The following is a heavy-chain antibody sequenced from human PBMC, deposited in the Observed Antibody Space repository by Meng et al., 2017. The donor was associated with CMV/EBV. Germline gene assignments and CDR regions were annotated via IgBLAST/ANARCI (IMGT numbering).Heavy chain of an antibody. D-gene: IGHD2-2*01. J-gene: IGHJ6*02. Sequence: GGSLRLSCAASGFTVSSNYMSWVRQAPGKGLEWVSVIYSGGSTYYADSVKGRFTISRDNSKNTLYLQMNSLRAEDTAVSYCARDLNVVVPAAMGGTTAKNKLGYYYYGMDVWGQGTTVTVSS. CDR2: IYSGGST. CDR3: ARDLNVVVPAAMGGTTAKNKLGYYYYGMDV. V-gene: IGHV3-66*02. CDR1: GFTVSSNY.